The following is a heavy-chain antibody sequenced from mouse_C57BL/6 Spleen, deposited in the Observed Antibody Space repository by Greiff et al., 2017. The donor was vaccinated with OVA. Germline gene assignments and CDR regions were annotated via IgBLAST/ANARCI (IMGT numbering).Heavy chain of an antibody. Sequence: EVHLVESGGDLVKPGGSLKLSCAASGFTFSSYGMSWVRQTPDKRLEWVATISSGGSYTYYPDSVKGRFTISRDNAKNTLYLQMSSLKSEDTAMYYCARHEDEAYWGQGTLVTVSA. CDR2: ISSGGSYT. CDR3: ARHEDEAY. CDR1: GFTFSSYG. J-gene: IGHJ3*01. V-gene: IGHV5-6*01.